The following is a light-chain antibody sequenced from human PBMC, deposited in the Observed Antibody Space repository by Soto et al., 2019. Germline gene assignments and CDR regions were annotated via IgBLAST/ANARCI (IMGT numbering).Light chain of an antibody. CDR2: AAS. CDR1: QGISSY. J-gene: IGKJ1*01. Sequence: AIRMTQSPSSFSASTGDRVTITCRASQGISSYLAWYQQKPGKAPKLLIYAASTLQSGVPSRFSGSGTGTDLTLTISCLPSEDFATYYCQQYYSYPRTFGQGTKVEIK. CDR3: QQYYSYPRT. V-gene: IGKV1-8*01.